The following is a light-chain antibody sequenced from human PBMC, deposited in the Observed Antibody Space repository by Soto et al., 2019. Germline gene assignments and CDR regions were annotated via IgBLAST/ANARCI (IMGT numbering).Light chain of an antibody. V-gene: IGKV1-39*01. J-gene: IGKJ1*01. Sequence: DIQMTQSPSSLSASVGDRVTITCRASQSISSYLNWYQQKPGKAPKLLIYAASSLQSGVPSRFSGSGSGTDFTLTISSLQPEDFATDYCKQSYSTPPSFGQGTKVEIK. CDR3: KQSYSTPPS. CDR1: QSISSY. CDR2: AAS.